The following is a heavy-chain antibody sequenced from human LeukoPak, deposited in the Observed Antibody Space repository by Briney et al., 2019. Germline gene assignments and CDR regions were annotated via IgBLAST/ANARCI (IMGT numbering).Heavy chain of an antibody. CDR3: ARRRLGGNWNSKGGAWFDP. V-gene: IGHV4-34*01. J-gene: IGHJ5*02. CDR1: GGSFSGYY. D-gene: IGHD1-7*01. CDR2: INHSGST. Sequence: PSETLSLTCAVYGGSFSGYYWSWIRQPPGKGLEWIGEINHSGSTNYNPSLKSRVTISVDTSKNQFSLKLSSVTAADTAVYYCARRRLGGNWNSKGGAWFDPWGQGTLVTVSS.